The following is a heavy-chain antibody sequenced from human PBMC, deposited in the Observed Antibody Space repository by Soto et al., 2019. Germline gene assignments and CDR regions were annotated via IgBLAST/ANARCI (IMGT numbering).Heavy chain of an antibody. CDR2: IIPLTETP. V-gene: IGHV1-69*01. D-gene: IGHD6-13*01. CDR1: GGTFSNYA. CDR3: AIGTRSSWTCDL. Sequence: QVQVVQSGAEVKKPGSSVKVSCKASGGTFSNYAISWVRQAPGHGLEWVGGIIPLTETPVYAQTVQGRLTITAAEITSAAYMEMSSLRSDDAAVYSCAIGTRSSWTCDLWGQGTLVTVSS. J-gene: IGHJ4*02.